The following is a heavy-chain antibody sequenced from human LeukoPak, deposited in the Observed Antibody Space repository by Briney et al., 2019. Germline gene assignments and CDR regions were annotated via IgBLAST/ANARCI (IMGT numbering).Heavy chain of an antibody. D-gene: IGHD4/OR15-4a*01. Sequence: PSETLSLTCTVSGGSISSYYWSWIRQPPGKGLEWIGYIYYSGSTNYNPSLKSRVTISVDASKNQFSLKLSSATAADTAVYYCARHSYGATAYFDYWGQGTLVTVSS. CDR1: GGSISSYY. CDR2: IYYSGST. V-gene: IGHV4-59*08. CDR3: ARHSYGATAYFDY. J-gene: IGHJ4*02.